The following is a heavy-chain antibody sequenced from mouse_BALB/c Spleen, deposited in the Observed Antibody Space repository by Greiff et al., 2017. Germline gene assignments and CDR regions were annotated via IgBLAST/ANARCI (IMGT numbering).Heavy chain of an antibody. V-gene: IGHV1S81*02. Sequence: QVQLQQPGAELVKPGASVKLSCKASGCTFTSYWMHWVKQRPGQGLEWIGEINPSNGRTNYNEKFKSKATLTVDKSSSTAYMQLSSLTSEDSAVYYCARGPGDYWGQGTTLTVSS. CDR2: INPSNGRT. J-gene: IGHJ2*01. CDR3: ARGPGDY. CDR1: GCTFTSYW.